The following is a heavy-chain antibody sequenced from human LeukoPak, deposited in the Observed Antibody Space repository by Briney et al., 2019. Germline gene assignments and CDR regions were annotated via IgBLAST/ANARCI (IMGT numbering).Heavy chain of an antibody. CDR1: GFTFSSYS. J-gene: IGHJ4*02. CDR2: ISSSSSYI. CDR3: ARVVPGSYYNLFDY. Sequence: GGSLRLSCAASGFTFSSYSMNWVRQAPGKGLEWVSSISSSSSYIYYADSVKGRFTISRDNAKNSLYLQMNSLRAVDTAVYYCARVVPGSYYNLFDYWGQGTLVTVSS. D-gene: IGHD3-10*01. V-gene: IGHV3-21*01.